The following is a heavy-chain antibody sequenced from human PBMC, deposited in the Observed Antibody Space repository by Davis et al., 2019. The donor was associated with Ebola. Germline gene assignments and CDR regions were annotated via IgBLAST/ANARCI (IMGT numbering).Heavy chain of an antibody. CDR3: ARVGAAAGN. D-gene: IGHD6-13*01. J-gene: IGHJ4*02. CDR1: GFTFSSYG. CDR2: IWYDGSNK. V-gene: IGHV3-33*01. Sequence: GESLKISCAASGFTFSSYGMHWVRQAPGKGLEWVAVIWYDGSNKYYADSVKGRFTISRDNAKNSLYLQMNSLRDEDTAVYYCARVGAAAGNWGQGTLVTVSS.